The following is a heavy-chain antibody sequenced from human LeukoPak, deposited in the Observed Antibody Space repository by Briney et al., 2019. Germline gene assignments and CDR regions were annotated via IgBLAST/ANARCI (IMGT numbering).Heavy chain of an antibody. D-gene: IGHD5-18*01. V-gene: IGHV3-7*01. J-gene: IGHJ4*02. CDR1: GLIFSNYW. CDR3: ARDGDGYPY. Sequence: GGSLRLSCAASGLIFSNYWMSWVRQTPGKGLEWVANIKEDGSAKYYVDSVKGRFTISRDNAKSFLYLQMNSLRVEDTAVYYCARDGDGYPYWGQGTLVSVSA. CDR2: IKEDGSAK.